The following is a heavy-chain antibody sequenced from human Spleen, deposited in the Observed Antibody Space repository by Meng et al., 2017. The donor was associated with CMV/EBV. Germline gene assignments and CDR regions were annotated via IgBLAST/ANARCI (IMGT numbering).Heavy chain of an antibody. V-gene: IGHV3-7*01. J-gene: IGHJ3*02. D-gene: IGHD3-22*01. CDR2: IKQDGSEK. CDR1: GFTFSSYW. Sequence: GESLKISCAASGFTFSSYWMSWVRQAPGKGLEWVANIKQDGSEKYYVDSVKGRFTISRDNAKNSLYLQMNSLRAEDTAVYYCASSSGKDAFDIWGQGTMVTVSS. CDR3: ASSSGKDAFDI.